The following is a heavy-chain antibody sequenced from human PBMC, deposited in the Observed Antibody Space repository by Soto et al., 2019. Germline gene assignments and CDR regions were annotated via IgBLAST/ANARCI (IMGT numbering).Heavy chain of an antibody. V-gene: IGHV4-4*02. CDR3: AGYYDSAYTFDY. CDR2: IYHTGNT. CDR1: GASISSGHW. D-gene: IGHD3-10*01. Sequence: PSETLSLTCAVSGASISSGHWWSWVRQPPGKGLEWIGEIYHTGNTNYNPSLKSRVTISVDNSMNQFSLKLSSVTAADTAVYYCAGYYDSAYTFDYWGQGALVTVSS. J-gene: IGHJ4*02.